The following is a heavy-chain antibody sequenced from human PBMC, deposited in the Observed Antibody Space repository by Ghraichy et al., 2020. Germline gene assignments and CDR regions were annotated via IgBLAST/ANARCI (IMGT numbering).Heavy chain of an antibody. CDR2: INHGGTT. D-gene: IGHD2-21*01. CDR1: GGSFSGYY. V-gene: IGHV4-34*01. Sequence: GSLRLSCAVYGGSFSGYYWSRIRQPPGKGLEWIGEINHGGTTNYNPSLKSRVTMSLDTSENQFSLKRTSVTAAATALYFCARAYRCGGGRCSTWDSWGQGTLVTVSS. CDR3: ARAYRCGGGRCSTWDS. J-gene: IGHJ5*02.